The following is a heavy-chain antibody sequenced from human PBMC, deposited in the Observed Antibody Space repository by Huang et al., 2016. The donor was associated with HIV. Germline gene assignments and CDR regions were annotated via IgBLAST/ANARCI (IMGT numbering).Heavy chain of an antibody. J-gene: IGHJ6*03. V-gene: IGHV1-69*13. CDR2: VVPISRRT. CDR3: ARGVFDGVWSGDLLPHFYYMDV. D-gene: IGHD3-10*01. Sequence: QVQLVQSGAEMKKPGSSVKVSCTAPGGTFSSYGISWVRQAPGQGLEWMGCVVPISRRTDCEQEFHGRLTSTADESTTTAYMALSSLRSQDSAIYFCARGVFDGVWSGDLLPHFYYMDVWGKGTTVTVSS. CDR1: GGTFSSYG.